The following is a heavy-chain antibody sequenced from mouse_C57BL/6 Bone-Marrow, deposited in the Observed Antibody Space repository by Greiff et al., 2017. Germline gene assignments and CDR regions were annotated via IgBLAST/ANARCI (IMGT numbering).Heavy chain of an antibody. V-gene: IGHV1-75*01. J-gene: IGHJ2*01. CDR1: GYTFTDYY. Sequence: VQLQQSGPELVKPGASVKLSCTASGYTFTDYYINWVKQSPGQGLEWIGWIFPGSGSTYYNDKFKGRSTLTLDKSSSTPYMLLSSLTSEDSADYFCASNSFDYWGQGTTLTVSS. CDR2: IFPGSGST. CDR3: ASNSFDY.